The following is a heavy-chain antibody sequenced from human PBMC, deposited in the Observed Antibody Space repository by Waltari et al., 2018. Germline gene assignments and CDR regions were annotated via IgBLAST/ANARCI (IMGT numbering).Heavy chain of an antibody. Sequence: QVQLQESGPGLVKPSQTLSLTCTVSGGSISSGGYYWSWIRQHPGKGLEWIGYIYYSGSTYYNPSLKSRVTISVDTSKNQFSLKLSSVTAADTAVYYCARMVVAAISDAFDIWGQGTMVTVSS. CDR3: ARMVVAAISDAFDI. CDR2: IYYSGST. CDR1: GGSISSGGYY. V-gene: IGHV4-31*03. J-gene: IGHJ3*02. D-gene: IGHD2-15*01.